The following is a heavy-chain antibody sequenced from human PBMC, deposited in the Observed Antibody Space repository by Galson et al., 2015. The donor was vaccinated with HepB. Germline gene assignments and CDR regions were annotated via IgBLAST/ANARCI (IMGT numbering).Heavy chain of an antibody. D-gene: IGHD1-1*01. CDR1: GGSISNGGYH. Sequence: TLSLTCTVSGGSISNGGYHWSWIRQPPGKGLEWIEYSYNSGSTDYSPSLKSRVSISVDTSKNQLSLKLTSVTAADTAVYYCATLKGSGSDPERQDFEYWGQGTLVTVSS. J-gene: IGHJ4*02. CDR2: SYNSGST. CDR3: ATLKGSGSDPERQDFEY. V-gene: IGHV4-31*03.